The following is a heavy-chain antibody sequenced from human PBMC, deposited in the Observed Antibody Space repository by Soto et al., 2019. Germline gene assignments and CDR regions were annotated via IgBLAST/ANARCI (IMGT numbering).Heavy chain of an antibody. J-gene: IGHJ3*02. CDR1: GGSISSYY. V-gene: IGHV4-59*01. Sequence: PSETLSLTCTVSGGSISSYYWSWIRQPPGKGLEWIGYIYYSGSTNYNPSLKSRVTISVDTSKNQFSLKLSSVTAADTAVYYCARGPPAVAAAGTGAFDIWGQGTMVTVSS. D-gene: IGHD6-13*01. CDR3: ARGPPAVAAAGTGAFDI. CDR2: IYYSGST.